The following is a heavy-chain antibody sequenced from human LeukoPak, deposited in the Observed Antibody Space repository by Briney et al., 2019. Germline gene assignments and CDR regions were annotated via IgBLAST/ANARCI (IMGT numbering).Heavy chain of an antibody. CDR1: GFTFSDYY. J-gene: IGHJ4*02. CDR3: ARELYYDSSGNLPRAFDY. Sequence: GGSLRLSCAASGFTFSDYYMSWIRQAPGKGLEWVSYISSSGSTIYYADSVKGRFTIPRDNAKNSLYLQMNSLRAEDTAVYYCARELYYDSSGNLPRAFDYWGQGTLVTVSS. CDR2: ISSSGSTI. V-gene: IGHV3-11*01. D-gene: IGHD3-22*01.